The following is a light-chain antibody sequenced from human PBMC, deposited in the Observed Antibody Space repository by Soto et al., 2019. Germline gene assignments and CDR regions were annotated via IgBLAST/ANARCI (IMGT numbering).Light chain of an antibody. CDR3: SSFTNSGTVV. CDR1: SSDVGGHNY. J-gene: IGLJ2*01. Sequence: QSALTQPASVSGSPGQSITISCTGTSSDVGGHNYVSWYQQHPGKAPKNMIYEVNNGPSGVSDRFSGSKSGNTASLTISGLQAADEAYYYCSSFTNSGTVVFGVGTQLTVL. CDR2: EVN. V-gene: IGLV2-14*01.